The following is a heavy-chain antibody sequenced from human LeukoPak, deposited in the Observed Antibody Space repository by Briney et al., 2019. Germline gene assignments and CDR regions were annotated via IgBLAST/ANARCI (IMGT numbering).Heavy chain of an antibody. CDR3: ARGGWQWLVPSGYYYYMDV. J-gene: IGHJ6*03. V-gene: IGHV1-8*03. Sequence: ASVKVSCKASRYTFTSYYINWVRQATGQGLEWMGWMNPNSGNTGYARKFQGRVTITRNTSISTAYMELSSLRSEDTAVYYCARGGWQWLVPSGYYYYMDVWGKGTTVTVSS. D-gene: IGHD6-19*01. CDR2: MNPNSGNT. CDR1: RYTFTSYY.